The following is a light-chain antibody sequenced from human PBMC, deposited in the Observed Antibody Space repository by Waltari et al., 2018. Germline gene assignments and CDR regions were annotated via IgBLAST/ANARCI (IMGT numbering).Light chain of an antibody. V-gene: IGLV2-8*01. CDR3: TSYAGGNNFVV. CDR2: GVN. J-gene: IGLJ2*01. Sequence: QSALTQPPSASGSPGQSVTISCSGTSSDVGGYNYVSWYQQHPGKAPKLMIFGVNTRPSGVPDRFAGSESRNTASLTLSGLRAEDEADYYCTSYAGGNNFVVFGGGTKLTVL. CDR1: SSDVGGYNY.